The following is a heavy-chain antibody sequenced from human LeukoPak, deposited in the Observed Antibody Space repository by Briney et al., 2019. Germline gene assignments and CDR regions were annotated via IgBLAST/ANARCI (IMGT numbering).Heavy chain of an antibody. Sequence: SETLSLTCTVSGGSISSSSYYWGWIRQPPGKGLEWIGSIYYSGSTYYNPSLKSRVTISVDTSKNQFSLKLSSVTAADTAVYYCARNVFWSGYYTFDYWGQGTLVTVSS. CDR3: ARNVFWSGYYTFDY. D-gene: IGHD3-3*01. CDR1: GGSISSSSYY. V-gene: IGHV4-39*01. CDR2: IYYSGST. J-gene: IGHJ4*02.